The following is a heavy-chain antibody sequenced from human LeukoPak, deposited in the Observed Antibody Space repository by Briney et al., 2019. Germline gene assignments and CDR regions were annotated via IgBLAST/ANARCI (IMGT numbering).Heavy chain of an antibody. J-gene: IGHJ4*02. D-gene: IGHD6-13*01. CDR2: ISSSSSTT. V-gene: IGHV3-48*02. CDR1: GFTFSSYS. Sequence: GVSVRLSCAASGFTFSSYSMNWVRQAPGKGLEWVSYISSSSSTTYYADSVKGRLTISRDNAKNSLDLQMNSLRDEDTAVYYCARDVGGPAAGGIFDYWGQGTLVTVSA. CDR3: ARDVGGPAAGGIFDY.